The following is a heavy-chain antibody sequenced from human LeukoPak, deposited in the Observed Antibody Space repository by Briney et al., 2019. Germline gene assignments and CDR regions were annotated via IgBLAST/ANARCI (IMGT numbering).Heavy chain of an antibody. CDR3: ARVKNYYDSSGYPYYFDY. CDR1: GGSISSYY. J-gene: IGHJ4*02. V-gene: IGHV4-59*01. CDR2: IYYSGST. Sequence: PSETLSLTCTVSGGSISSYYWSWIRQPPGKGLEWIGYIYYSGSTNYNPSLKSRVTISVDTSKNQFSLKPSSVTAADTAVYYCARVKNYYDSSGYPYYFDYWGQGTLVTVSS. D-gene: IGHD3-22*01.